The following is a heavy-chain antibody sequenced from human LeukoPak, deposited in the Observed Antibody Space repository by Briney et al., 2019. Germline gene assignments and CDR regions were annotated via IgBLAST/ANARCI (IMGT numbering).Heavy chain of an antibody. CDR1: GYTFTSYD. CDR2: MNPNSDIT. CDR3: ARGNDYDFWSGQGT. V-gene: IGHV1-8*01. D-gene: IGHD3-3*01. Sequence: GASVKVSCKASGYTFTSYDINWVRQATGQGLEWMGWMNPNSDITGYAQKFQGRVTMTRNTSISTAYMELSSLRSEDTAVYYCARGNDYDFWSGQGTWGQGTLVTVSS. J-gene: IGHJ5*02.